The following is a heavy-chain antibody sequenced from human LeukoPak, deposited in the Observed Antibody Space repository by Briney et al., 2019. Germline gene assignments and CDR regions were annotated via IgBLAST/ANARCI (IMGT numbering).Heavy chain of an antibody. CDR2: ISSSSSYI. J-gene: IGHJ4*02. V-gene: IGHV3-21*01. CDR1: GFTFSNYN. D-gene: IGHD3-22*01. Sequence: GGSLRLSCAAPGFTFSNYNMNWVRQAPGKGLEWVSSISSSSSYIYYADSVKGRFTISRDNAKNSLYLQMNSLRAEDTAVYYCARLYYYDSSGYKDYFDYWGQGTLVTVSS. CDR3: ARLYYYDSSGYKDYFDY.